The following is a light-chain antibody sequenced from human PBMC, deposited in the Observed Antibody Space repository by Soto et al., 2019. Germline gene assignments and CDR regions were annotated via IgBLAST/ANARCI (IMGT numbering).Light chain of an antibody. Sequence: EIVMTQSPATLSVSPGERATLSCRASQSVSSNLAWYQQKPGQAPRLLIYGASTRATGIPARFSGSGSGTEFTLTISSLQFEDFAVYYCQQYNNWPPVTFGQGTKVEIK. CDR2: GAS. CDR3: QQYNNWPPVT. V-gene: IGKV3-15*01. CDR1: QSVSSN. J-gene: IGKJ1*01.